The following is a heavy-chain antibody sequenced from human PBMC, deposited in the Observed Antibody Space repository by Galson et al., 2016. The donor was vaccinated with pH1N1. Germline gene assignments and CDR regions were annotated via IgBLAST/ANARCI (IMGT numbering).Heavy chain of an antibody. CDR2: INPYSGDT. CDR3: ARDVAPPGHYAMDV. V-gene: IGHV1-2*06. Sequence: SVKVSCKASGYTFTFTGYFIHWVRQAPGQGLEFEWMGRINPYSGDTDFAQNFQGRVTMTRDTSIGTAYMELSRLTSDDTAIYYCARDVAPPGHYAMDVWGQGTTVTVSS. J-gene: IGHJ6*02. CDR1: GYTFTFTGYF.